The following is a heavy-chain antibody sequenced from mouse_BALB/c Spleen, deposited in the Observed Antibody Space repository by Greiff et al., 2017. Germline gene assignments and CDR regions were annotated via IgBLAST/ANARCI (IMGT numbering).Heavy chain of an antibody. D-gene: IGHD2-13*01. J-gene: IGHJ4*01. CDR1: GYTFTSYW. V-gene: IGHV1S22*01. CDR3: TRDGDGTPGGPAMDY. CDR2: IYPGSGST. Sequence: LQQPGSELVRPGASVKLSCKASGYTFTSYWMHWVKQRHGQGLEWIGNIYPGSGSTNYDEKFKSKGTLTVDTSSSTAYMHLSSLTSEDSAVYYCTRDGDGTPGGPAMDYWGQGTSVTVSS.